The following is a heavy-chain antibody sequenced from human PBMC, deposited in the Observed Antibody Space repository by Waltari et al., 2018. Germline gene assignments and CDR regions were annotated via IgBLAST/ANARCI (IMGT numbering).Heavy chain of an antibody. Sequence: EVQLVESGGGLVKPGGSLRLSCAASGFTFSSYSMNWVRQAPGKGLEWVSSISSSSSYRYYADSVKCGFTISRDNAKNSLYLQMNSLRAEDTAVYYCARVPTNWNDGGGWYFDLWGRGTLVTVSS. V-gene: IGHV3-21*01. CDR2: ISSSSSYR. CDR1: GFTFSSYS. J-gene: IGHJ2*01. D-gene: IGHD1-1*01. CDR3: ARVPTNWNDGGGWYFDL.